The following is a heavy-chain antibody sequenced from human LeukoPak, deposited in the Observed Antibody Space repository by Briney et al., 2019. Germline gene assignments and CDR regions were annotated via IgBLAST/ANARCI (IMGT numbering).Heavy chain of an antibody. Sequence: SETLSLTCTVSGGSISSGSYYWSWIRQPAGKGLEWIGRIYTSGRTNYNSSLKSRVTISVDTSKNQFSQKMSFMTAADTAVYYCARDIEVAGLFDYWGQGTLVTVSS. J-gene: IGHJ4*02. V-gene: IGHV4-61*02. CDR3: ARDIEVAGLFDY. CDR1: GGSISSGSYY. CDR2: IYTSGRT. D-gene: IGHD6-19*01.